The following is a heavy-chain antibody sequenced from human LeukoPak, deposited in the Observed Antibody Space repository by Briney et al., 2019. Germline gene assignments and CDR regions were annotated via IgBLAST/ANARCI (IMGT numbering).Heavy chain of an antibody. D-gene: IGHD4/OR15-4a*01. CDR2: IIPIFGTA. J-gene: IGHJ4*02. CDR1: GGTFSSYA. CDR3: ARGYGGNPFPDY. V-gene: IGHV1-69*05. Sequence: VKVSCKASGGTFSSYAISWVRQAPGQGLEWMGRIIPIFGTANYAQKLQGRVTITTDESTSTAYMELSSLRSEDTAVYYCARGYGGNPFPDYWGQGTLVTVSS.